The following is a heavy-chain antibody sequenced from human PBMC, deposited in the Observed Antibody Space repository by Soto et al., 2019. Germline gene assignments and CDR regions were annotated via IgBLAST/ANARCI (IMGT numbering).Heavy chain of an antibody. CDR3: ARGVLWFGESQPPS. Sequence: QVQLVESGGGVVQPGRSLRLSCAASAFTFSSYAMHWVRQAPGKGLEWVAVISSDGTNKYYADSVTGRFTISRDNSKNTLYLQMNSLRTEDTAVYYCARGVLWFGESQPPSWSQGTLVTVSS. J-gene: IGHJ5*02. D-gene: IGHD3-10*01. CDR1: AFTFSSYA. CDR2: ISSDGTNK. V-gene: IGHV3-30-3*01.